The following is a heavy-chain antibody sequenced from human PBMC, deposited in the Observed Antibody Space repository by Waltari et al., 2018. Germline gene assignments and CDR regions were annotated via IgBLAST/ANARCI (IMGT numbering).Heavy chain of an antibody. CDR2: ISYDGSKK. J-gene: IGHJ6*03. Sequence: QVQPVESGGGVVEPGGSLRHSGAASGVTSSPYGIPWARQTPGKGLEWVAVISYDGSKKHYADSVKGRFTISRDNSKNTLYLQMNSLRAEDSAVYYCARGTIFGVDQYYYYYMDVWGKGTTVTVSS. CDR1: GVTSSPYG. D-gene: IGHD3-3*01. V-gene: IGHV3-30*03. CDR3: ARGTIFGVDQYYYYYMDV.